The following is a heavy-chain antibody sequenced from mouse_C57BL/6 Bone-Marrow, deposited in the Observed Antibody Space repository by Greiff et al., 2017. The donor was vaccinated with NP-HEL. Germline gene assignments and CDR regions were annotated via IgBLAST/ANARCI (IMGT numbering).Heavy chain of an antibody. CDR2: IDPSDSYT. V-gene: IGHV1-59*01. D-gene: IGHD1-1*01. Sequence: VQLQQPGAELVRPGTSVKLSCKASGYTFTSYWMHWVKQRPGQGLEWIGVIDPSDSYTNYNQKFKGKATLTVDTSSSTAYMQLSSLTSEDSAVYYGARYWGDYYGSSAMDYWGQGTSVTVSS. CDR3: ARYWGDYYGSSAMDY. CDR1: GYTFTSYW. J-gene: IGHJ4*01.